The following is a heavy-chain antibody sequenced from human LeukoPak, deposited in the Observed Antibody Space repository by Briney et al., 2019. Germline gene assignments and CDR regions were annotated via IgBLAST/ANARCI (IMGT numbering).Heavy chain of an antibody. Sequence: GRSLRLSCAASGFTFSSYAMHWVRQAPGKGLEWVAVISYDRSNKYYADSVKGRFTISRDNSKNTLYLQMNSLRAEDTAVYYCARVFYDFWSGPDYWGQGTLVTVSS. J-gene: IGHJ4*02. CDR1: GFTFSSYA. V-gene: IGHV3-30-3*01. D-gene: IGHD3-3*01. CDR2: ISYDRSNK. CDR3: ARVFYDFWSGPDY.